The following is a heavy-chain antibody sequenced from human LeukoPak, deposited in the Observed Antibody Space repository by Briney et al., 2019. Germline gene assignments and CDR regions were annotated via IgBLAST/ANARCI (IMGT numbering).Heavy chain of an antibody. V-gene: IGHV3-23*01. J-gene: IGHJ3*02. CDR3: AKGLVLRFLEWSIADDAFDI. D-gene: IGHD3-3*01. CDR2: ISGSGGST. CDR1: GFTFSSYA. Sequence: GGSLRLSCAASGFTFSSYAMSWVRQAPGKGLEWVSAISGSGGSTYYADSVKGRFTISRDNSKNTLYLQMNSLRAEDTAVYYCAKGLVLRFLEWSIADDAFDIWGQGTMVTVPS.